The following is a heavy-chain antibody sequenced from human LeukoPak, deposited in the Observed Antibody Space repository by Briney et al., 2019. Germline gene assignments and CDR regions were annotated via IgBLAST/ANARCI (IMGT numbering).Heavy chain of an antibody. V-gene: IGHV1-2*02. Sequence: ASVKVSCKASGYTFTGYYIHWVRQAPGQGLEWMGWINPNSGDTNYAQRFQGRVTMTRDTSISTAYMQLSRLRSDDTAVYYCATLGYCSSTSCYRVIDYWGQGTLVTVSS. CDR2: INPNSGDT. D-gene: IGHD2-2*01. CDR3: ATLGYCSSTSCYRVIDY. J-gene: IGHJ4*02. CDR1: GYTFTGYY.